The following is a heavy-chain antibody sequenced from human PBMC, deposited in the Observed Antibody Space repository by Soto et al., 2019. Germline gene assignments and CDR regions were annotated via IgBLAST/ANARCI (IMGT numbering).Heavy chain of an antibody. CDR1: GGSISSGDYY. D-gene: IGHD3-9*01. Sequence: SETLSLTCTVSGGSISSGDYYWSWIRQPPGKGLEWIGYIYYSGSTYYNPSLKSRVTISVDTSKNQFSLKLSSVTAADTAVYYCARVATYYDILTGYSPGLFNWFDPWGQGTLVTVSS. CDR3: ARVATYYDILTGYSPGLFNWFDP. J-gene: IGHJ5*02. CDR2: IYYSGST. V-gene: IGHV4-30-4*01.